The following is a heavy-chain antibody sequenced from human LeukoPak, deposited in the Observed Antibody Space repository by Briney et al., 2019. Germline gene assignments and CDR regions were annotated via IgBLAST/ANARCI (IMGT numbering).Heavy chain of an antibody. J-gene: IGHJ4*02. V-gene: IGHV4-59*08. Sequence: SETLSLTCTVSVGSISSYYWSWIRQAPGKGLEWIGYIFYSGSTNYNPSLKSRVTISVDTSKNKFSLKVSSVTAADTAVYYCARSGYSYVNFWGQGTLVTVSS. CDR2: IFYSGST. D-gene: IGHD5-18*01. CDR3: ARSGYSYVNF. CDR1: VGSISSYY.